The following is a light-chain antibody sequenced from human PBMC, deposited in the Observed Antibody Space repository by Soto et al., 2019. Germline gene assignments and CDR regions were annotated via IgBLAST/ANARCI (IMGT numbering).Light chain of an antibody. Sequence: EIVMTQSPVTLSVSPGERATLSCRASQSVSSNLAWYQQKPGQAPRLLISDASNRATGIPVRFSGSGSGTDFTLTISSLEAEDSAVYYCQQRSNWPSITFGQGTRLEIK. CDR1: QSVSSN. CDR3: QQRSNWPSIT. V-gene: IGKV3-11*01. J-gene: IGKJ5*01. CDR2: DAS.